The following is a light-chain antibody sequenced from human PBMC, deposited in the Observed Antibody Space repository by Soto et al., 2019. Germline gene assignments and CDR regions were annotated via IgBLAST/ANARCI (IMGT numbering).Light chain of an antibody. Sequence: QSVLTQPASVSGSPGQPITISGTGTSSDVGSFDSVAWYQHNPGKAPKLMIYDVSNRPSGVSSRFSGSKSGNTASLSISGLQTEDEAIYYVRSFTTSSTLVFGTGTKITVL. CDR1: SSDVGSFDS. V-gene: IGLV2-14*01. J-gene: IGLJ1*01. CDR3: RSFTTSSTLV. CDR2: DVS.